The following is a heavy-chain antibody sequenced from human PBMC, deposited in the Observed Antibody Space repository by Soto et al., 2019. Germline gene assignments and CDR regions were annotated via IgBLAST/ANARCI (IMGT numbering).Heavy chain of an antibody. CDR1: GDSVSSNSAA. Sequence: SQTLSLTCVISGDSVSSNSAAWNWIRQSPSRGLEWLGRTYYRSKWYNDYAVSVKSRITINPDTSKNQFSLQLNSVTAEDTAVYYCARQGQLPLYNWFDPWGQGTLVTVSS. CDR2: TYYRSKWYN. CDR3: ARQGQLPLYNWFDP. D-gene: IGHD1-7*01. V-gene: IGHV6-1*01. J-gene: IGHJ5*02.